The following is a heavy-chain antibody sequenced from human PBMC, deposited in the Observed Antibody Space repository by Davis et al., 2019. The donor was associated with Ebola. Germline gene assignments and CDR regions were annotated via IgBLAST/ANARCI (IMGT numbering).Heavy chain of an antibody. CDR2: IKQDGSEI. V-gene: IGHV3-7*01. CDR1: GFTFSSYW. D-gene: IGHD4-17*01. Sequence: GESLKISCAVSGFTFSSYWMSWVRQAPGKGLEWVANIKQDGSEIHYVDSVKGQFTIYRDNTKNSLYLQMNSLRDEDTALYYCSRGGAVKFDYWGQGTLVTVSS. CDR3: SRGGAVKFDY. J-gene: IGHJ4*02.